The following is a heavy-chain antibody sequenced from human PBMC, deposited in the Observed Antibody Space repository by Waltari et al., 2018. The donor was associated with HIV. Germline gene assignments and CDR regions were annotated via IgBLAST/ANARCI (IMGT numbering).Heavy chain of an antibody. V-gene: IGHV4-39*01. CDR2: LYYGGST. CDR1: GGSISSSSYY. Sequence: QLQLQESGPGLVKPSETLSLTCTVSGGSISSSSYYWGWIRQPPGKGLEWIGSLYYGGSTYYNPSLKSRVTISVDTSKNQFSLKLSSVTAADTAVYYCARSPCPWTVTDYYFDYWGQGTLVTVSS. CDR3: ARSPCPWTVTDYYFDY. J-gene: IGHJ4*02. D-gene: IGHD4-17*01.